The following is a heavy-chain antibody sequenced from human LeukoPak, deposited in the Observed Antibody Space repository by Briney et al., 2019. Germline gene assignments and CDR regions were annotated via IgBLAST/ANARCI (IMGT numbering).Heavy chain of an antibody. CDR1: GFTFSSYA. CDR3: AKTVYDSSGYIDY. D-gene: IGHD3-22*01. Sequence: GGSLRLSCAASGFTFSSYAMHWVRQAPGKGLEWVAVISYDGSNKYYADSVKGRFTISRDNSKNTLYLQMNSLRAEDTAVYYCAKTVYDSSGYIDYWGQGTLVTVSS. J-gene: IGHJ4*02. V-gene: IGHV3-30-3*02. CDR2: ISYDGSNK.